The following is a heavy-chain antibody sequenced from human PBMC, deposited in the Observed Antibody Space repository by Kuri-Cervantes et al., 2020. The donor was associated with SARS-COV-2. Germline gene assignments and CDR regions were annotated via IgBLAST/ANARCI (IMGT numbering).Heavy chain of an antibody. CDR2: INSDGSST. V-gene: IGHV3-74*01. CDR3: ARGGVYDSSGYYRLGVVDY. D-gene: IGHD3-22*01. J-gene: IGHJ4*02. CDR1: GFTFSSYW. Sequence: GESLKISCAASGFTFSSYWMHWVRQAPGKGLVWVSRINSDGSSTSYADSVKGRFTISRDNAKNTLYLQMNSLRAEDTAVYYCARGGVYDSSGYYRLGVVDYWGQGTLVTVSS.